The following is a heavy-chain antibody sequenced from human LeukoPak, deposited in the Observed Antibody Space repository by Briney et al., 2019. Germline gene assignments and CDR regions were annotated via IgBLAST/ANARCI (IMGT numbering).Heavy chain of an antibody. CDR2: ISAYNGNT. V-gene: IGHV1-18*01. J-gene: IGHJ6*03. Sequence: ASVKVSCKTSGYSFILYGISWVRQAPGQGLEWMGWISAYNGNTNYAQKLQGRVTMTTDTSTSTAYMELRSLRSDDTAVYYCARGYCSGGSCPLYYYYYYMDVWGKGTTVTVSS. CDR1: GYSFILYG. CDR3: ARGYCSGGSCPLYYYYYYMDV. D-gene: IGHD2-15*01.